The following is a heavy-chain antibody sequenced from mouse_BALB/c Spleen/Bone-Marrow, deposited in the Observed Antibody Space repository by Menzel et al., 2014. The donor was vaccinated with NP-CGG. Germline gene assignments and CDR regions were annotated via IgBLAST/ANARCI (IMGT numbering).Heavy chain of an antibody. Sequence: QVQLKQSGAELMKPGASVKISCKATGYTFSNYWIEWIKQRPGHGLEWIGEILPRSGSSNYNEKLKGKATFTADTSSNTAYMQLSSLTSEDSAVYCCARTADGYYYAMDYWGQGTSVTVSS. D-gene: IGHD2-3*01. V-gene: IGHV1-9*01. CDR3: ARTADGYYYAMDY. CDR1: GYTFSNYW. J-gene: IGHJ4*01. CDR2: ILPRSGSS.